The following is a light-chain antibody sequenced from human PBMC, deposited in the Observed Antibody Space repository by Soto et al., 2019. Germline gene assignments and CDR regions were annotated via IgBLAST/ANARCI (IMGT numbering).Light chain of an antibody. CDR1: NGDVGSYDL. V-gene: IGLV2-23*02. J-gene: IGLJ2*01. Sequence: QSVLTQPASVSGSPGQSITISCTGTNGDVGSYDLVSWYQRYPGEAPKLIIYEVNKRPSGISNRFSGSKSGNTASLTISGLQAEDEAEYDCCSYAGSNSLIFGGGT. CDR2: EVN. CDR3: CSYAGSNSLI.